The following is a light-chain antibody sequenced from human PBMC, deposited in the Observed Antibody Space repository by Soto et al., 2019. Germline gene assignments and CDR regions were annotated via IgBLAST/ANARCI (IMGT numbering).Light chain of an antibody. CDR1: QGISSF. J-gene: IGKJ4*01. V-gene: IGKV1-9*01. CDR3: QQLNNYPHT. Sequence: DIQLTQSPSFLSASVGDRVTITCRASQGISSFLAWYQQKPGTAPKHLIYAASTLQSGVPSRFSGSGSGTEFTLTISSLQPEDFATYYCQQLNNYPHTFGGGTKVEI. CDR2: AAS.